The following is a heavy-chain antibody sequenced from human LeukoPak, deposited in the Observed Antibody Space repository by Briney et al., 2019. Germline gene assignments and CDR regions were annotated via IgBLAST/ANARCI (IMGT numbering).Heavy chain of an antibody. D-gene: IGHD6-6*01. J-gene: IGHJ4*02. CDR1: GFTFSSYG. CDR3: AKSLGDSSSSD. Sequence: PGGSLRLSCAASGFTFSSYGMHWVRQAPGKGLEWVAVIWYDGSNKYYADSVKGRFTISRDNSKNTLYLQMNSLRAEDTAVYYCAKSLGDSSSSDWGQGTLVTVSS. CDR2: IWYDGSNK. V-gene: IGHV3-30*02.